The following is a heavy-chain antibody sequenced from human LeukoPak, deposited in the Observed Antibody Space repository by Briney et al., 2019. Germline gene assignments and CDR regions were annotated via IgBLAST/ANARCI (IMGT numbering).Heavy chain of an antibody. CDR1: GGSFSGYY. V-gene: IGHV4-34*01. J-gene: IGHJ4*02. Sequence: SETLSLTCAVYGGSFSGYYWSWIRQPPGKGLEWIGEINHSGSTNYNPSLKSRVTISVDTSKNQFSLKLSSVTAADTAVYYCTRKIRGYSYDYWGQGTLVTVSS. D-gene: IGHD5-18*01. CDR3: TRKIRGYSYDY. CDR2: INHSGST.